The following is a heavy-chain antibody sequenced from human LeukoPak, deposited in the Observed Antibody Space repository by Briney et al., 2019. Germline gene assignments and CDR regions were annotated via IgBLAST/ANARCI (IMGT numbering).Heavy chain of an antibody. CDR2: IYYSGST. Sequence: SETLSLTCAVYGGSFSGYYWSWIRQPPGKGLEWIGYIYYSGSTNYNPSLKSRVTISVDTSKNQFSLKLSSVTAADTAVYYCARGIAAGWFDPWGQGTLVTVSS. CDR1: GGSFSGYY. CDR3: ARGIAAGWFDP. D-gene: IGHD6-13*01. J-gene: IGHJ5*02. V-gene: IGHV4-59*08.